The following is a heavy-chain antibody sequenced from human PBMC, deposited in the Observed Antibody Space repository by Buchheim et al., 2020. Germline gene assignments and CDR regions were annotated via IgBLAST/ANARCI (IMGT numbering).Heavy chain of an antibody. CDR1: GFTFSSYS. D-gene: IGHD1-26*01. V-gene: IGHV3-21*01. CDR3: VRMASGSYQLGGP. Sequence: EVQLVESGGGLVKPGGSLRLSCAASGFTFSSYSLNWVRQAPGKGLEWVSSISSSSSYIYYADSVKGRFTISRDNAKKSLYLQMNSLRAEDTAVYYCVRMASGSYQLGGPWGQGTL. CDR2: ISSSSSYI. J-gene: IGHJ5*02.